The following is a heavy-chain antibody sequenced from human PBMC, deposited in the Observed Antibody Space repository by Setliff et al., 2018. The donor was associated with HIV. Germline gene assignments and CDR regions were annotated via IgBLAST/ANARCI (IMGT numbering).Heavy chain of an antibody. Sequence: HPGGSLRLSCAASGFTFNTYAMHWVRQAPGKGLEYVSAISSNGGSTYYANSVKGRFTISRDNSKNTLYLQMGSLRAEDMAVYYCARGADSGSFSDYWGQGTLVTVSS. J-gene: IGHJ4*02. D-gene: IGHD1-26*01. CDR3: ARGADSGSFSDY. CDR1: GFTFNTYA. CDR2: ISSNGGST. V-gene: IGHV3-64*01.